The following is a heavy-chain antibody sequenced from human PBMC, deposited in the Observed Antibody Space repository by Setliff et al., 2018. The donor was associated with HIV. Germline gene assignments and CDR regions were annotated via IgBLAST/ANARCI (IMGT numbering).Heavy chain of an antibody. D-gene: IGHD6-19*01. V-gene: IGHV4-34*01. Sequence: PSETLSLTCAVYGGSFSGYYWSWIRQPPGKGLEWIGEINHSGSTNYNPSLKSRVTISVDTSKNQFSLKLSSVTAADTAVYYCARGVRYSSGWPVFDYWGQGTLVTVSS. J-gene: IGHJ4*02. CDR2: INHSGST. CDR3: ARGVRYSSGWPVFDY. CDR1: GGSFSGYY.